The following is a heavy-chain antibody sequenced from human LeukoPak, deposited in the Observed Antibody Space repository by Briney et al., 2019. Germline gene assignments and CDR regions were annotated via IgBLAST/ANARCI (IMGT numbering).Heavy chain of an antibody. D-gene: IGHD1-26*01. CDR3: ARDRVGAAIDY. V-gene: IGHV3-21*05. CDR2: ISSSSSYI. CDR1: GFTFSSYE. J-gene: IGHJ4*02. Sequence: GGSLRLSCAASGFTFSSYEMHWVRQAPGKGLEWVSYISSSSSYIYYADSVKGRFTISRNNAKNSLYLQMNSLRAEDTAVYYCARDRVGAAIDYWGQGTLVTVSS.